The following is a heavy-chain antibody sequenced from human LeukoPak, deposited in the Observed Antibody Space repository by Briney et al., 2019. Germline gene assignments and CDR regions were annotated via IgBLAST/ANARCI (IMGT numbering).Heavy chain of an antibody. Sequence: KPGGSLRLSCAASGFTFSSYSMNWVRQAPGKGLEWVSSISSSSSYIYYADSVKGRFTISRDNAKNSLYLQMNSLRAEDTAVYYCARDRGNYCGGDCYSNYWRQGTLVTVSS. D-gene: IGHD2-21*01. CDR1: GFTFSSYS. V-gene: IGHV3-21*01. CDR2: ISSSSSYI. J-gene: IGHJ4*02. CDR3: ARDRGNYCGGDCYSNY.